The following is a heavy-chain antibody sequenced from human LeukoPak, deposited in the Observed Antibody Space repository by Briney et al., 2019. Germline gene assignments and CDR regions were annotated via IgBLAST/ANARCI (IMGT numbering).Heavy chain of an antibody. J-gene: IGHJ6*03. Sequence: ASVKVSCKASGYTFTSYDINWVRQATGQGLEWMGWMNPNSGNTGYAQKFQGRVTMTRNASISTAYMELSSLRSEDTAVYYCAREVVTATYYYYYYYMDVWGKGTTATVSS. CDR2: MNPNSGNT. V-gene: IGHV1-8*01. D-gene: IGHD2-21*02. CDR3: AREVVTATYYYYYYYMDV. CDR1: GYTFTSYD.